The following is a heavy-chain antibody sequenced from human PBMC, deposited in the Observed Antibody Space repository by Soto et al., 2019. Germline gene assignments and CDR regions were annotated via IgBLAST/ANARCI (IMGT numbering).Heavy chain of an antibody. CDR1: GFTFSSYG. CDR3: AKVAMIVVVITGGFDY. J-gene: IGHJ4*02. V-gene: IGHV3-30*18. CDR2: ISYDGSNK. Sequence: QVQLVESGGGVVQPGRSLRLSCAASGFTFSSYGMHWVRQAPGKGLEWVAVISYDGSNKYYADSVKGRLTISRDNSKNTLYLQMNSLRAEDTAVYYCAKVAMIVVVITGGFDYWGQGTLVTVSS. D-gene: IGHD3-22*01.